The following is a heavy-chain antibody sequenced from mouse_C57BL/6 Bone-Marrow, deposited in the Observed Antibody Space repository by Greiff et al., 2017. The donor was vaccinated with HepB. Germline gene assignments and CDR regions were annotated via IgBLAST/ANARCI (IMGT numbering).Heavy chain of an antibody. Sequence: VQGVESGAELVKPGASVKISCKASGYAFSSYWMNWVKQRPGKGLEWIGQIYPGDGDTNYNGKFKGKATLTADKSSSTSYMQLSSLTSEDSAVYFCARNWYFDVWGTGTTVTVSS. CDR3: ARNWYFDV. CDR2: IYPGDGDT. V-gene: IGHV1-80*01. J-gene: IGHJ1*03. CDR1: GYAFSSYW.